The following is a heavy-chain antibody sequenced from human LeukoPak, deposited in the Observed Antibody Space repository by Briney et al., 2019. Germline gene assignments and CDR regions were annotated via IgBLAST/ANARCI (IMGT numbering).Heavy chain of an antibody. V-gene: IGHV3-53*01. CDR2: IYSGGST. CDR3: ARDMSSGWYVDY. CDR1: GFTVSSNY. Sequence: GGSLRLSCAASGFTVSSNYMSWVRQAPGKGLEWVSVIYSGGSTYYADSVKGRFTISRDNSKNTLYLQMNSLRAEDTAVYYCARDMSSGWYVDYWGLGTLVTVSS. D-gene: IGHD6-19*01. J-gene: IGHJ4*02.